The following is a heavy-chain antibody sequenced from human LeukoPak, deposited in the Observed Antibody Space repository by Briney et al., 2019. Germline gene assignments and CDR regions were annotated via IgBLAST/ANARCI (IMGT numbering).Heavy chain of an antibody. J-gene: IGHJ4*02. CDR2: INHSGST. V-gene: IGHV4-34*01. CDR3: ARADQYSYAYFDY. D-gene: IGHD5-18*01. Sequence: PSETLTLTCAVYGGSFSGYYWSWIRQPPGKGLEWIGEINHSGSTNYNPSLKSRVTISVDTSKNQFSLKLSSVTAADTAVYYCARADQYSYAYFDYWGQGTLVTVSS. CDR1: GGSFSGYY.